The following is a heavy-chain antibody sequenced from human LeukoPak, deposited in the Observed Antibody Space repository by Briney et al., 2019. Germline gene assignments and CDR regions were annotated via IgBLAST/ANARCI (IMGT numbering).Heavy chain of an antibody. Sequence: GGSLRLSCAASGFSVSSDYMTWVRQAPGKGLEWISVIYSGGSTYYADSVKGRFTISRDNSKNTLYLQMNNVRVEDTAVYSCARYHTALNYWGQGTLVTASS. D-gene: IGHD5-18*01. CDR2: IYSGGST. V-gene: IGHV3-53*01. CDR3: ARYHTALNY. J-gene: IGHJ4*02. CDR1: GFSVSSDY.